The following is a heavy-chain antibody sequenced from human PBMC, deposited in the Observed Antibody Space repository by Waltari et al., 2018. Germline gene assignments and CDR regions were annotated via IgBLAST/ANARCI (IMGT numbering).Heavy chain of an antibody. CDR2: ISSSGGTM. D-gene: IGHD2-2*01. CDR1: GFTFGNLE. J-gene: IGHJ4*02. Sequence: EVQLVESGGGLVQPGGSRRRPCAAAGFTFGNLEFNGVRQAPGKGLEWVSYISSSGGTMFYAESGRGRFTISRDNAKNSLYLQMNTMRAEDTAVYYCARDLPAADIDYWGQGTLVTVSS. CDR3: ARDLPAADIDY. V-gene: IGHV3-48*03.